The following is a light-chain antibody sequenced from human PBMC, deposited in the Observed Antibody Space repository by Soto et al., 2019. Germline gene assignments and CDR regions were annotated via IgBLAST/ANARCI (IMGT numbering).Light chain of an antibody. CDR3: QQGHNWPLT. V-gene: IGKV3-15*01. J-gene: IGKJ2*01. CDR1: QSISSE. Sequence: EIVMTLSPATLSVSPGERATLSCRASQSISSELAWYQQKPGQPPRLLIYGASTRATGVPARFTGSGSGSDFTLTISGLQSEDFAVYYCQQGHNWPLTFGQGTRLEI. CDR2: GAS.